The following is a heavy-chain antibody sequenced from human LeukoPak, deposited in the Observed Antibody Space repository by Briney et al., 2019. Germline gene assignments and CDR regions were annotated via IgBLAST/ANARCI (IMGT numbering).Heavy chain of an antibody. CDR3: ACVGDYVWGSYRYPN. CDR2: IYYSGST. J-gene: IGHJ1*01. Sequence: SETLSLTCTVSGGSISSSSYYWGWIRQPPGKGLEWIGSIYYSGSTYYNPSLKSRVTISVDTSKNQFSLKLSSVTAADTAVYYCACVGDYVWGSYRYPNWGQGTLVTVSS. CDR1: GGSISSSSYY. V-gene: IGHV4-39*01. D-gene: IGHD3-16*02.